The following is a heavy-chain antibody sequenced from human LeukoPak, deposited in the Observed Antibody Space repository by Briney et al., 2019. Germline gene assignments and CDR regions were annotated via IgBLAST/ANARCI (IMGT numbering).Heavy chain of an antibody. V-gene: IGHV4-34*01. CDR2: INHSGST. Sequence: SETLSLTCAVYGGSFSGYYWSWIRQPPGKGLEWIGEINHSGSTNYDPSLKSRVTISVDTSKKQFSLKLSSVTAADTAVYYCARRGQMATALWGRGTLVTVSS. CDR3: ARRGQMATAL. CDR1: GGSFSGYY. J-gene: IGHJ2*01. D-gene: IGHD5-24*01.